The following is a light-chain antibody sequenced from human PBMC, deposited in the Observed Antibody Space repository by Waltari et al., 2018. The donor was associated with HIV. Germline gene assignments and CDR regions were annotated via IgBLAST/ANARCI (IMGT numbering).Light chain of an antibody. CDR3: SSFGRGNTVL. Sequence: QSALTQPASVSGSPGQSITISCTGTSSDVGAYNYVSWYQLYPGKAPKVMMFEVNNRPSGVSDRFSGSKSGNTASLTISGLQVEDEAVYFCSSFGRGNTVLLGGGTKVTVL. V-gene: IGLV2-14*01. J-gene: IGLJ2*01. CDR2: EVN. CDR1: SSDVGAYNY.